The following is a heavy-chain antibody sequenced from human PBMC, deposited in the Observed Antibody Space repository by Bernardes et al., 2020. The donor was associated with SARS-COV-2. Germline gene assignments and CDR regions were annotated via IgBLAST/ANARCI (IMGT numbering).Heavy chain of an antibody. CDR2: ITGDGGGA. Sequence: GGSLRLSCAASGFTFDDYAMHWVRQSPGKGLEWVCLITGDGGGAYYADSVKGRFTISRDNSKDSLYLQINSLRTEDTAFYYCAKDRPPTSSGWYTIFDYWGQGALVTVSS. D-gene: IGHD6-19*01. J-gene: IGHJ4*02. CDR1: GFTFDDYA. V-gene: IGHV3-43*02. CDR3: AKDRPPTSSGWYTIFDY.